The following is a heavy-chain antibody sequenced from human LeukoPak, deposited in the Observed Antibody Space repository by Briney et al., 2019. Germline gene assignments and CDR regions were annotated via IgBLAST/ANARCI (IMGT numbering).Heavy chain of an antibody. J-gene: IGHJ5*02. CDR2: INHSGST. V-gene: IGHV4-34*01. D-gene: IGHD6-13*01. CDR3: ARDGSSWYNWFDP. CDR1: GGSFSGYY. Sequence: KPSETLSLTCAVYGGSFSGYYWSWIRQPPGKGLEWIGEINHSGSTNYNPSLKSRVTISVDTSKNQFSLKLSSVTAADTAVYYCARDGSSWYNWFDPWGQGTLVTVSS.